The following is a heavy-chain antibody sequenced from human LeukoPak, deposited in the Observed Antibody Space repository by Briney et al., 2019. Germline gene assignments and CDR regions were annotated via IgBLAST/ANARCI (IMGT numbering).Heavy chain of an antibody. Sequence: SQTLSLTCTVSGGSISSGDYYWSWIRQPPGKGLEWIGYIYYSGSTYYNPSLKSRVTISVDTSKNQFSLKLSSVTAADTAVYYCASLLGYCSGGSCFLDYWGQGTLVTVSS. CDR3: ASLLGYCSGGSCFLDY. CDR2: IYYSGST. V-gene: IGHV4-30-4*01. CDR1: GGSISSGDYY. J-gene: IGHJ4*02. D-gene: IGHD2-15*01.